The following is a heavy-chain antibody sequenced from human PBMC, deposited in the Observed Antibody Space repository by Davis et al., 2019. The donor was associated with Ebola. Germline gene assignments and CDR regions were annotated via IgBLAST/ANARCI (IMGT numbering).Heavy chain of an antibody. CDR2: IKQDESEK. Sequence: PGGSLRLSCAASGFTFSTYWMSWVRLPPGKGLEWVANIKQDESEKYYVDSVKGRFTISRDNAKNSLSLQMNSLRAEDTAVYYCVRFNWNFVPYYNGMDVWGKGTTVTVSS. CDR3: VRFNWNFVPYYNGMDV. J-gene: IGHJ6*04. D-gene: IGHD1-7*01. CDR1: GFTFSTYW. V-gene: IGHV3-7*01.